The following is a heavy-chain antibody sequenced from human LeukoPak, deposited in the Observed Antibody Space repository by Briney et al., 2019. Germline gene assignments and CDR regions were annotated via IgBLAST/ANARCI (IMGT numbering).Heavy chain of an antibody. Sequence: PGGSLRLSCAASGFTFSNAWMSWVRQAPGKGLEWVGRIKSKTDGGTTDYAAPVKGRFTISRDDSKNTLYLQMNSLKTEDTAVYYCTTRSGSYLDYYYMDVWGKGTTVTISS. J-gene: IGHJ6*03. CDR2: IKSKTDGGTT. CDR3: TTRSGSYLDYYYMDV. V-gene: IGHV3-15*01. CDR1: GFTFSNAW. D-gene: IGHD1-26*01.